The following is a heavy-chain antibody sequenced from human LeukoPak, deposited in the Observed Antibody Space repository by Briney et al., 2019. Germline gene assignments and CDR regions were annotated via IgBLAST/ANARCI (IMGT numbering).Heavy chain of an antibody. CDR2: FNHSGST. CDR1: GGSLSGYY. V-gene: IGHV4-34*01. Sequence: SETLSLTCAVYGGSLSGYYWYWIRQPPGKGLEWIGEFNHSGSTNYNPSLKSRVTISVDTSKNQFSLKLSSVTAADTAVYYCASRRFSSSLGYMDVWGKGTTVTVSS. J-gene: IGHJ6*03. D-gene: IGHD6-13*01. CDR3: ASRRFSSSLGYMDV.